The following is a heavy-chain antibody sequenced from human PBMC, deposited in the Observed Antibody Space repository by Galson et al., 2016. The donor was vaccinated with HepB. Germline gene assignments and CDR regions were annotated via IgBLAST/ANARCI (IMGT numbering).Heavy chain of an antibody. D-gene: IGHD2-21*02. Sequence: SLRLSCAASGFTFSGSAIHWVRQPSGKGLEWVGRIRSKGHNYAAAYAASMIGRVTISRDDSENTAYLQMNSLRTEDTAVYYCAASYRTGDCYLDFWYFDLGGRGTLVTVSS. J-gene: IGHJ2*01. CDR3: AASYRTGDCYLDFWYFDL. V-gene: IGHV3-73*01. CDR2: IRSKGHNYAA. CDR1: GFTFSGSA.